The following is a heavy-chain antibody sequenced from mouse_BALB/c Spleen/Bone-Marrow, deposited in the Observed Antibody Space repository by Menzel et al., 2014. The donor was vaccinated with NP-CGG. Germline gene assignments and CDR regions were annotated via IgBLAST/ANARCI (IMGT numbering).Heavy chain of an antibody. V-gene: IGHV3-2*02. Sequence: EVKLMESGPGLVKPSQSLSLTCTVTGYSITSDYACNWIRQFQGNKLECMAYITYSGSTTYNPSLKSRISITLNTSNNQFFLHFNSLTTYYTATYYCARYTYYGNYSWFAYWGQGTLVTVSA. CDR1: GYSITSDYA. J-gene: IGHJ3*01. CDR3: ARYTYYGNYSWFAY. CDR2: ITYSGST. D-gene: IGHD2-10*01.